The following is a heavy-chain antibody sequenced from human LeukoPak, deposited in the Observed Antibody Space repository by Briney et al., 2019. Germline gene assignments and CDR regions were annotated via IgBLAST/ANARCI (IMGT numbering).Heavy chain of an antibody. CDR3: ARSPDVDTAMVMGFSFDY. D-gene: IGHD5-18*01. Sequence: GGSLRLSCAASGFTFSSYSMNWVRQAPGKGLEWVSSISSSSSYIYYADSVKGRFTISRDNAKNSLYLQMNSLRAEDTAVYYCARSPDVDTAMVMGFSFDYWGQGTLVTVSS. CDR1: GFTFSSYS. J-gene: IGHJ4*02. V-gene: IGHV3-21*01. CDR2: ISSSSSYI.